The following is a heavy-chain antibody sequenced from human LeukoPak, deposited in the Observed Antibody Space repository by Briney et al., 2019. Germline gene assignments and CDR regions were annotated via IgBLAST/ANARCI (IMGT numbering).Heavy chain of an antibody. V-gene: IGHV4-59*01. Sequence: SETLSLTCTVSGGSISSYYWSWIRQPPGKGLEGIGYIYYSGSTNYNPSLKSRLTISVDTSKNHFSLNLSSVTAADTVVYYCARSDFWSGPFDYWGQGTLVTVSS. CDR3: ARSDFWSGPFDY. J-gene: IGHJ4*02. D-gene: IGHD3-3*01. CDR2: IYYSGST. CDR1: GGSISSYY.